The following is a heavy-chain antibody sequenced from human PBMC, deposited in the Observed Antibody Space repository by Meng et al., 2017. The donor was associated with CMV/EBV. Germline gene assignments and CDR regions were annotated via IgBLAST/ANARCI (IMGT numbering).Heavy chain of an antibody. V-gene: IGHV1-69*04. D-gene: IGHD3-10*01. J-gene: IGHJ5*02. Sequence: AAGGTFSSYGIAWVRQAPGQGLEWIGRVIPTLNIANYAQKFQGRVTITADKSTSTAYMELNSLRSEDTALYFCAKDWDGSYHAVSPWGQGTLVTVSS. CDR1: GGTFSSYG. CDR3: AKDWDGSYHAVSP. CDR2: VIPTLNIA.